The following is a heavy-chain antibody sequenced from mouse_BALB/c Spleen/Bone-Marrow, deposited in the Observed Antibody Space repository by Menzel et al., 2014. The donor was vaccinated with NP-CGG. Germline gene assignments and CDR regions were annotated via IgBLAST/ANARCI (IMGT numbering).Heavy chain of an antibody. J-gene: IGHJ4*01. CDR2: ISSGGSYT. Sequence: EVMLVESGGGLVKPGGSLKLSCAASGFTFSSYAMSWVRQTPEKRLEWVATISSGGSYTYYPDSVKGRFTISRDNAKNTLYLQVSSLRSEDTAMYYCARHDGYYAMDYWGQGTSVTVSS. CDR3: ARHDGYYAMDY. CDR1: GFTFSSYA. D-gene: IGHD2-3*01. V-gene: IGHV5-9-1*01.